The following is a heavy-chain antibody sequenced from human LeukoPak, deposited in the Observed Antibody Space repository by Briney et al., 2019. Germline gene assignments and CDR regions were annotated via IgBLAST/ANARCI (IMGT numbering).Heavy chain of an antibody. Sequence: SETLSLTCAVYGGSFSGYYWSWIRQPPGKGLEWIGEINHSGSTNYNPSLKSRVTISVDTSKNQFSLKLSSVTAADTAVYYCAREDCSGGSCYSTWFDPWGQGTLVTVSS. CDR3: AREDCSGGSCYSTWFDP. D-gene: IGHD2-15*01. CDR1: GGSFSGYY. J-gene: IGHJ5*02. CDR2: INHSGST. V-gene: IGHV4-34*01.